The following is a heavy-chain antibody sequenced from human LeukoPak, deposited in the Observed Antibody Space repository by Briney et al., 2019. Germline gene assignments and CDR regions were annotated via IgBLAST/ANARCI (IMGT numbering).Heavy chain of an antibody. Sequence: SETLSLTFTVSGGSISSSSYYWGWIRQPPGKGLEWIGSIYYSGSTYYNPSLKSRVTISVDTSKNQFSLKLSSVTAADTAVYYCARNAAHEYYFDYWGQGTLVTVSS. V-gene: IGHV4-39*07. CDR1: GGSISSSSYY. CDR3: ARNAAHEYYFDY. D-gene: IGHD2-15*01. J-gene: IGHJ4*02. CDR2: IYYSGST.